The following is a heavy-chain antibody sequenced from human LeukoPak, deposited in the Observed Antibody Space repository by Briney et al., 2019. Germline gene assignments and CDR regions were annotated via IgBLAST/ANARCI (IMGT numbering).Heavy chain of an antibody. CDR3: ARDLGFGEINWFDP. D-gene: IGHD3-10*01. CDR1: GYTFTAYY. V-gene: IGHV1-2*06. CDR2: INPNSGGT. J-gene: IGHJ5*02. Sequence: GASVKVSCKASGYTFTAYYIHWVRQAPGQGLEWMGRINPNSGGTNYAQKFQGRVTMTRDTSISTAYMELSRLRSDDTAVYYCARDLGFGEINWFDPWGQGTLVTVSS.